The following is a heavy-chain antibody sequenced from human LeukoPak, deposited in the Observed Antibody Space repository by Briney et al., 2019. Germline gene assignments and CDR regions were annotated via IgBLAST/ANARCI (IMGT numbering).Heavy chain of an antibody. Sequence: GGSLRLSCSASGFTFSSYSVNWVRQAPGKGLEWVSYISSTSSTIYYADSVKGRFTISRDNAKNSLYLQMNSLRAEDTAVYYCARVGLYYYDSSGHFDYWGRGTLVTVSS. CDR1: GFTFSSYS. D-gene: IGHD3-22*01. J-gene: IGHJ4*02. V-gene: IGHV3-48*01. CDR2: ISSTSSTI. CDR3: ARVGLYYYDSSGHFDY.